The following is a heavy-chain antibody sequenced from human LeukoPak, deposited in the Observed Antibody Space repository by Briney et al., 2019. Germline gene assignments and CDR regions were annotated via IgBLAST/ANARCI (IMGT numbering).Heavy chain of an antibody. CDR2: IYYSGIT. CDR3: ARDGGLDAFDI. CDR1: GGSISSYY. D-gene: IGHD3-16*01. V-gene: IGHV4-59*01. J-gene: IGHJ3*02. Sequence: SETLSLTCTVSGGSISSYYWSWIRQPPGKGLEWIGYIYYSGITNYNPSLKSRVTISVDTSKNQFSLKLSSVTAADTAVYYCARDGGLDAFDIWGQGTMVTVSS.